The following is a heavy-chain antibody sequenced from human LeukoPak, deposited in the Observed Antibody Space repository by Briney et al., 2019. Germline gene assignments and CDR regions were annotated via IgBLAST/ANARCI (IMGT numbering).Heavy chain of an antibody. CDR2: ISDSGTST. V-gene: IGHV3-23*01. D-gene: IGHD3-10*01. J-gene: IGHJ6*02. CDR3: AKVPYSDYGSGRPPFMDV. CDR1: GFTFSNYA. Sequence: GGSLRLSCAASGFTFSNYAMSWVRQAPGKRLEWVSTISDSGTSTYYADSVKGRFTISRDNSKNTLYLQMDSLRGEDTAIYYCAKVPYSDYGSGRPPFMDVWGQGTMVAVSS.